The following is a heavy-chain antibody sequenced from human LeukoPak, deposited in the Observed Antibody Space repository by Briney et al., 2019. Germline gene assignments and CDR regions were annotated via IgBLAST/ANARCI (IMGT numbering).Heavy chain of an antibody. Sequence: PGGSLRLSCAASGFTFSFYWMNWVRQAPGKGLEWVAVINQHGSEIYYVDSVKGRFTISRDNAKNSLYLQMNSLRAEDTAVYYCARDTDGSLDYWGQGILVTVAS. D-gene: IGHD1-26*01. CDR2: INQHGSEI. CDR3: ARDTDGSLDY. V-gene: IGHV3-7*01. CDR1: GFTFSFYW. J-gene: IGHJ4*02.